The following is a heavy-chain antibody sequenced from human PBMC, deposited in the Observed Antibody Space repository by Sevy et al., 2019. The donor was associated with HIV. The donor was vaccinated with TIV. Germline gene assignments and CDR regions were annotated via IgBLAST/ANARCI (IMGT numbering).Heavy chain of an antibody. Sequence: GGSLRLSCAASGFSFSSYWMHWVRQAPGKGLEWVANIKQDKSEKYYAASVKGRFTISRDNAKNSVYLQMNSLRPEDTAIYYCARGNSGSFDYWGQGTLVTVSS. CDR2: IKQDKSEK. CDR3: ARGNSGSFDY. V-gene: IGHV3-7*03. J-gene: IGHJ4*02. CDR1: GFSFSSYW. D-gene: IGHD3-22*01.